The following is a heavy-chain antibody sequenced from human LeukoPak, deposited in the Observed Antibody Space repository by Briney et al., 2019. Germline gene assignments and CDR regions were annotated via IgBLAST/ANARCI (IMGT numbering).Heavy chain of an antibody. Sequence: SETLSLTCTISGDSISSFYWSWIRQPPGKGLGWIGYIYTSGSTNYNPSLKSRVTISVDTSKNQFSLKLSSVTAADTAVYYCASGYSSSWYDYWGQGTLVTVSS. CDR1: GDSISSFY. D-gene: IGHD6-13*01. CDR2: IYTSGST. V-gene: IGHV4-4*09. CDR3: ASGYSSSWYDY. J-gene: IGHJ4*02.